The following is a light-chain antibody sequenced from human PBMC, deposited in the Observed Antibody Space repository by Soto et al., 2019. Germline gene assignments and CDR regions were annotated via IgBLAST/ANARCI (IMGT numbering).Light chain of an antibody. CDR3: ATWDSGLSGVV. CDR1: SSNIANNH. CDR2: DSN. V-gene: IGLV1-51*01. J-gene: IGLJ2*01. Sequence: QSVLTQPPSVSAAPGQKVTISCSGSSSNIANNHVSWYQQLPGTAPKVLIRDSNVRLSGIPDRFSGSKSGTSATLGISGLQTGDEADYYCATWDSGLSGVVFGGGTKLTVL.